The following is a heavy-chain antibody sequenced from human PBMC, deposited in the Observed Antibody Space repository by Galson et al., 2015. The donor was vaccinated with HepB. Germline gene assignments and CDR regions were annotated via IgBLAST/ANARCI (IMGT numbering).Heavy chain of an antibody. J-gene: IGHJ4*02. CDR2: TYYRFKWYN. Sequence: CAISGDSVSSNSAAWNWIRQSPSRGLEWLGRTYYRFKWYNDYAVSVKSRITINPDTSKNQFSLQLNSVTPEDTAVYYYARAGIILTGYYIGFDYWGQGTLVTVSS. CDR1: GDSVSSNSAA. CDR3: ARAGIILTGYYIGFDY. V-gene: IGHV6-1*01. D-gene: IGHD3-9*01.